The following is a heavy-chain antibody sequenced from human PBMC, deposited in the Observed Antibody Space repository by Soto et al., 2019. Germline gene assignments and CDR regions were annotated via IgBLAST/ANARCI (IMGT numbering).Heavy chain of an antibody. D-gene: IGHD5-12*01. V-gene: IGHV3-48*01. CDR3: ARSAYDGPNY. CDR2: ISSSSSSI. CDR1: EFIFSSYG. J-gene: IGHJ4*02. Sequence: EVQLVESGGTLVQPGGSLRLSCAASEFIFSSYGMNWVRQAPGKGLEWLSYISSSSSSIYYADSVKGRFTISRDNAKNSLYLQMNSLTVEDTAVYYCARSAYDGPNYWGQGTLVTVSS.